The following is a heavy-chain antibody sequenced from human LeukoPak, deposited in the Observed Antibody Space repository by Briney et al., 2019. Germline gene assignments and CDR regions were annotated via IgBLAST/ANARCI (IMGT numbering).Heavy chain of an antibody. Sequence: ASEKVSCKASGYTFTSYDINWVRQATGQGLEWMGWMNPNSGNTGYAQKFQGRVTITRNTSISTAYMELSSLGSEDTAVYYCALLIVVVIEDGNYMDVWGKGTTVTVSS. J-gene: IGHJ6*03. D-gene: IGHD2-21*01. CDR1: GYTFTSYD. CDR2: MNPNSGNT. CDR3: ALLIVVVIEDGNYMDV. V-gene: IGHV1-8*03.